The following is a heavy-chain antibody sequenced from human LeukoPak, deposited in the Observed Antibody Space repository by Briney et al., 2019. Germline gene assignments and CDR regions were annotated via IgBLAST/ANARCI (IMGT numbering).Heavy chain of an antibody. CDR2: IYYSGST. J-gene: IGHJ4*02. V-gene: IGHV4-31*11. CDR1: GGSLSGYY. Sequence: SETLSLTCAVYGGSLSGYYWSWIRQPPGKGLEWIGYIYYSGSTYYNPSLKSRVTISVDTSKNQFSLKLSSVTAADTAVYYCARGLKKRAFFDYWGQGTLVTVSS. D-gene: IGHD1-1*01. CDR3: ARGLKKRAFFDY.